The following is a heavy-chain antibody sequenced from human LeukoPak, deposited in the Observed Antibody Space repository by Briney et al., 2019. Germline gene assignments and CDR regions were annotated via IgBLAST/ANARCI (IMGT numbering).Heavy chain of an antibody. CDR3: AKDGPNYYDSSGEGTFDY. Sequence: PGGSLRLSCAASGFTFSSYAMSWVRQAPGKGLEWVSAISGSGGSTYYADSVKGRFTISRDNSKNTLYLQMNSLRAEDTAVYYCAKDGPNYYDSSGEGTFDYWGQGTLVTVSS. J-gene: IGHJ4*02. D-gene: IGHD3-22*01. CDR1: GFTFSSYA. V-gene: IGHV3-23*01. CDR2: ISGSGGST.